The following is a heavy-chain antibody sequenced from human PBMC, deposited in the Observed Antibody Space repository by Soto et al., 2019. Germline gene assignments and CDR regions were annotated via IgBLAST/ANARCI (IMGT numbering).Heavy chain of an antibody. J-gene: IGHJ4*02. V-gene: IGHV1-18*04. Sequence: QVQLVQSGAEVKKPGASVQVSCKASGYSFTTYGFSWVRQAPGQGLEWMGWISAYGTTTDNAQSLQGRVTLTTDTSTSTTNMELRGLRVDDTGEYYCTRDPGIAAPGRGLGDYWGQGTLVTVSS. CDR2: ISAYGTTT. CDR3: TRDPGIAAPGRGLGDY. CDR1: GYSFTTYG. D-gene: IGHD6-13*01.